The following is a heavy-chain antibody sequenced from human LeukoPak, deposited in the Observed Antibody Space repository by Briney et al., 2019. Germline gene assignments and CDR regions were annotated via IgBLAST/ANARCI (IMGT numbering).Heavy chain of an antibody. D-gene: IGHD3-22*01. J-gene: IGHJ4*02. CDR3: ARGGRYYYDSSGYYGY. CDR2: IYHSGST. Sequence: SETLSLTCAVSGGSISSGGYFWSWIRQPPGKGLEWIGYIYHSGSTYYNPSLKSRVTISVDRSKNQFSLKLSSVTAADTAVYYCARGGRYYYDSSGYYGYWGQGTLVTVSS. CDR1: GGSISSGGYF. V-gene: IGHV4-30-2*01.